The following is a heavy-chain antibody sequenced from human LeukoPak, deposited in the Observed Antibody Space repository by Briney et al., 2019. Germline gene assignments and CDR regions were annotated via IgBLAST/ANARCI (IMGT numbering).Heavy chain of an antibody. CDR3: AREREIQLNYFDY. CDR1: GFTFSDYY. V-gene: IGHV3-11*01. Sequence: GGSLRLSCAASGFTFSDYYMSWIRQAPGKGLEWASYISSSGSTIYYADSVKGRFTISRDNAKNSLYLQMNSLRAEDTAVYYCAREREIQLNYFDYWGQGTLVTVSS. J-gene: IGHJ4*02. CDR2: ISSSGSTI. D-gene: IGHD5-18*01.